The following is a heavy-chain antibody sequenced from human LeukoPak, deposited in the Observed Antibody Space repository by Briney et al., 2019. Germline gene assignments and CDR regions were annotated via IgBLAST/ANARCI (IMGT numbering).Heavy chain of an antibody. CDR1: GFTFSNYG. CDR3: ARHMTDGYYMDV. V-gene: IGHV3-7*01. CDR2: ITQDGSEK. J-gene: IGHJ6*03. Sequence: GGSLRLSCAASGFTFSNYGVHWVRQAPGKGLEWVANITQDGSEKYYVDSVKGRFSISRDNAQNSLYLQMNSLRAEDTAVYYCARHMTDGYYMDVWGKGTTVTVSS. D-gene: IGHD2-21*01.